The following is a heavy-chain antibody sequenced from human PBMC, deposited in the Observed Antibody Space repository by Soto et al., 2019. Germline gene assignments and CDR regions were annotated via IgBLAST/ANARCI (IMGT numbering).Heavy chain of an antibody. J-gene: IGHJ6*02. D-gene: IGHD6-25*01. Sequence: QVQLQPSGPGLVKPSQTLSLTCAISGDSVFTNSAAAWNWIRQSPSRGLEWLGRTFYRSEWYNAYASSENIRINIHPDTVKNQFSPNLHSVTTEYTAVYYCTRDLGGYMDVWGQGTTVTVSS. V-gene: IGHV6-1*01. CDR1: GDSVFTNSAAA. CDR2: TFYRSEWYN. CDR3: TRDLGGYMDV.